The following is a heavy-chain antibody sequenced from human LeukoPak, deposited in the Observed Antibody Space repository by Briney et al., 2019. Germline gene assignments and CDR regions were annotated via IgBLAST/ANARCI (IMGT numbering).Heavy chain of an antibody. D-gene: IGHD1-26*01. Sequence: GGSLRLSCAASGFTLSSYAMSWVRQAPGKGLEWVSATSSSDAGTYYAESVRGRFTISRDNSKNTLFLQMNSLRAEDAAVYYCASKVSGSYFSYYYYMDVWGKGTTVTVSS. V-gene: IGHV3-23*01. CDR1: GFTLSSYA. CDR2: TSSSDAGT. J-gene: IGHJ6*03. CDR3: ASKVSGSYFSYYYYMDV.